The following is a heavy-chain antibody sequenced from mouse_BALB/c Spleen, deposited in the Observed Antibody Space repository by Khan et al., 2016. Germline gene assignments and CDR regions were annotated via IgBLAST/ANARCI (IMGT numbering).Heavy chain of an antibody. CDR3: ARQEDYAMDY. Sequence: EVKLLESGGGLVQPGGSLKLSCAASGFDFSRYWMSWVRQAPGKGLEWIGEINPDSSTINYTPSLKDKFIISRDNDKNTLYLQMSKVRSEDTALYYCARQEDYAMDYWGQGTSVTVSS. J-gene: IGHJ4*01. CDR2: INPDSSTI. V-gene: IGHV4-1*02. CDR1: GFDFSRYW.